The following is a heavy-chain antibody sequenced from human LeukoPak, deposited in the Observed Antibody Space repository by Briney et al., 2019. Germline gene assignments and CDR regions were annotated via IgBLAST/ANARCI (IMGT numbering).Heavy chain of an antibody. CDR1: GFTFDDYA. V-gene: IGHV3-20*04. J-gene: IGHJ4*02. Sequence: PGGSLRLSCAASGFTFDDYAMXXXXXXPXXXXXXXXXINWNGVSTDYADSVKGRXTXSRDXANXSLYLQMNSLRAEDTAFYFCARDRRQWVDYFDSWGRGTLVTVSS. D-gene: IGHD6-19*01. CDR3: ARDRRQWVDYFDS. CDR2: INWNGVST.